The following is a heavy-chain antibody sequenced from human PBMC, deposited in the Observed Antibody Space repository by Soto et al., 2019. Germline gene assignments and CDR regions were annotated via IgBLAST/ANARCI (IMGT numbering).Heavy chain of an antibody. J-gene: IGHJ5*02. CDR1: GYTFTSYD. CDR2: MNPNSGST. D-gene: IGHD2-15*01. V-gene: IGHV1-8*01. CDR3: ARGRGYCSGGSCYEVGRLRSWFDP. Sequence: GASVKVSCKASGYTFTSYDIHWVRQATGQGLEWMGRMNPNSGSTGYAQKFQGRVTMTRNTSISTAYMELSSLRSEDTAVYYCARGRGYCSGGSCYEVGRLRSWFDPWGQGTLVTVSS.